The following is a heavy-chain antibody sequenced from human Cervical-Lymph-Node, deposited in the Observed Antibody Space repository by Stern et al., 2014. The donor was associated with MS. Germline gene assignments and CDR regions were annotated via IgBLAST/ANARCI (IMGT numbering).Heavy chain of an antibody. V-gene: IGHV4-61*02. D-gene: IGHD3-9*01. Sequence: QVQLVESGPGLVKPSQTLSLTCTVSGGSISSGNYYWSWIRQPAGEGLEWIGRISSSGSTQYNAPPNSRVTLTAEPFTDPSSLQLSSGTAADTAVYYCARGNYDVLTDNGGHGFDIWGQGTMVTVSS. CDR2: ISSSGST. J-gene: IGHJ3*02. CDR3: ARGNYDVLTDNGGHGFDI. CDR1: GGSISSGNYY.